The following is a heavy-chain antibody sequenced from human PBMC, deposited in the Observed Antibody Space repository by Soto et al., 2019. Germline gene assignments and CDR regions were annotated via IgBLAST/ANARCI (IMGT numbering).Heavy chain of an antibody. CDR2: IIPIFGTA. V-gene: IGHV1-69*13. Sequence: SVKVSCKASGGTFSSYAISWVRQAPGQGLEWMGGIIPIFGTANYAQKFQGRVTITADESTSTAYMELSSLRSEDTAVYYCAREGLYYDSSGYYYLPAAFDIWGQGTMVTVSS. J-gene: IGHJ3*02. D-gene: IGHD3-22*01. CDR1: GGTFSSYA. CDR3: AREGLYYDSSGYYYLPAAFDI.